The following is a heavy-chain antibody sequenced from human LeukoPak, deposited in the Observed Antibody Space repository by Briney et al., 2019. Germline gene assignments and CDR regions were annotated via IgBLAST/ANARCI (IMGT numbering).Heavy chain of an antibody. Sequence: ASVKVSCKASGYTFIGYYMHWVRQAPGQGLEWMGWINPNSGGTNYAQKFQGRVTMTRDTSISTAYMELSRLRSDDTAVYYCARILAAVAGNRFDYWGQGTLVTVSS. CDR1: GYTFIGYY. CDR2: INPNSGGT. CDR3: ARILAAVAGNRFDY. V-gene: IGHV1-2*02. J-gene: IGHJ4*02. D-gene: IGHD6-19*01.